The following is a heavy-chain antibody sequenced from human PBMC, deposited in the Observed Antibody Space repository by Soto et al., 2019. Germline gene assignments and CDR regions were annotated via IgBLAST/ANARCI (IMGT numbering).Heavy chain of an antibody. CDR2: TYPSDSAT. V-gene: IGHV5-51*01. CDR1: GYMFPAYG. D-gene: IGHD3-16*02. CDR3: ARRWAESTSGSRYFDV. J-gene: IGHJ3*01. Sequence: PGESLKISCQATGYMFPAYGIGWVRQVTGKGLERMGITYPSDSATTYHPSMQGHVTVSVDKSVSTAYVLWTSLRASDTATYYCARRWAESTSGSRYFDVWGQGTLVTVSS.